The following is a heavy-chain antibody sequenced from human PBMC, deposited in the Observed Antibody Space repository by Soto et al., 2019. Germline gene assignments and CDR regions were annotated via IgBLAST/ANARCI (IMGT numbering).Heavy chain of an antibody. D-gene: IGHD5-18*01. CDR2: IVVGSGNT. CDR1: GFTFTSSA. V-gene: IGHV1-58*01. J-gene: IGHJ4*02. CDR3: AADKGYSYGYGTY. Sequence: SVKVSFKASGFTFTSSAVQWVRQARGQRLEWIGWIVVGSGNTDYAQKLQERVTITRDMSTSTAYMELSSLRSEDTAVYYCAADKGYSYGYGTYWGQGTLVTVSS.